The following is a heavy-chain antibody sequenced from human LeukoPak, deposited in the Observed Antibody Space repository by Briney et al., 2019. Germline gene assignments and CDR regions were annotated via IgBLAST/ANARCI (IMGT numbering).Heavy chain of an antibody. CDR2: ISYDGSNK. V-gene: IGHV3-30*01. Sequence: AGSLRLTCAASGFTFSSYAMHWVRQAPGKGLEWVAVISYDGSNKYYADSVKGRFTISRDNSKNTLYLQMNSLRAEDTAVYYCARGSEFWSGFMGYWGQGTLVTVSS. D-gene: IGHD3-3*01. CDR1: GFTFSSYA. J-gene: IGHJ4*02. CDR3: ARGSEFWSGFMGY.